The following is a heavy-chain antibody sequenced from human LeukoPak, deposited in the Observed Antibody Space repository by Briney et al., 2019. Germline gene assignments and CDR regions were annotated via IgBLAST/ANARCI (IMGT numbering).Heavy chain of an antibody. CDR1: GYTFTGYY. V-gene: IGHV1-2*02. CDR2: INPNSGDI. D-gene: IGHD1-1*01. Sequence: ASVKVSCKASGYTFTGYYLHWVRQAPGQGLEWMGWINPNSGDIKYAQNFQGRVSMTRDTSISTAYMEVTWLRSDDTAVYYCARVSTGFPHFDYWGQGTLVTVSS. J-gene: IGHJ4*02. CDR3: ARVSTGFPHFDY.